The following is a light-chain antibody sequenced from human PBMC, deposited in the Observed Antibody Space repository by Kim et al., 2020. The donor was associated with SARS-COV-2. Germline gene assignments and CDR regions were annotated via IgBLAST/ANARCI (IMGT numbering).Light chain of an antibody. Sequence: PGERATPSCRASHSVSSDLAWYQQKPGQAPRLLIYGASTRATGIPARFSGTGSGTEFTLTISSLQSEDLAVYYCQQYNKWPPWTFGQGTKVDIK. J-gene: IGKJ1*01. CDR2: GAS. CDR3: QQYNKWPPWT. CDR1: HSVSSD. V-gene: IGKV3-15*01.